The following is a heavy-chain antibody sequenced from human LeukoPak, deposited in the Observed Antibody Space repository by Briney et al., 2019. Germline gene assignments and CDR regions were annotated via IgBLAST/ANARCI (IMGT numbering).Heavy chain of an antibody. CDR2: ISSYNGNT. CDR3: ARDKRVAVAGTYIYYYYMDV. CDR1: GYTFTSYA. Sequence: ASVKVSCKASGYTFTSYAMNWVRQAPGQGLEWMGWISSYNGNTHYAQKLQGRVTMTTDISTSTAYMELRSLRSDDTAVYYCARDKRVAVAGTYIYYYYMDVWGNGTTVTISS. D-gene: IGHD6-19*01. J-gene: IGHJ6*03. V-gene: IGHV1-18*01.